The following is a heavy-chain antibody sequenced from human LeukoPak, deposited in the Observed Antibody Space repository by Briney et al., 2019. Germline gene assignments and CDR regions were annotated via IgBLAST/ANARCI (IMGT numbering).Heavy chain of an antibody. Sequence: ASVKVSCKASGYTFTGYYMHWVRQAPGQGLEWMGRINPNSGGTNYAQKFQARVTMTRDTSISAAYMELSRPRSDDTAVYYCARENSGSHGNWGQGTLVTVSS. CDR1: GYTFTGYY. CDR3: ARENSGSHGN. J-gene: IGHJ4*02. V-gene: IGHV1-2*06. D-gene: IGHD1-26*01. CDR2: INPNSGGT.